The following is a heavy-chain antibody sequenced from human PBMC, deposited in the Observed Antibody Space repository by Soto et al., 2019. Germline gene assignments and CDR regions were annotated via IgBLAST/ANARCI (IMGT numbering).Heavy chain of an antibody. D-gene: IGHD3-9*01. V-gene: IGHV4-31*03. CDR2: VKYSGTT. CDR3: ARDVRDTGYSYWFDP. J-gene: IGHJ5*02. Sequence: PSETMSLTCTVSGASVGSGGYYWSWIRQVPGKGLEWIGYVKYSGTTHYSPSLKSRVNISFDKSKNQVSLNLRFVTGADTAVYSCARDVRDTGYSYWFDPWGQGILVTVSS. CDR1: GASVGSGGYY.